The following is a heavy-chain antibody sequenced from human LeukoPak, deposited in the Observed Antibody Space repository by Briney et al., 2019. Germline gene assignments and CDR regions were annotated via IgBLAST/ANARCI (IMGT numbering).Heavy chain of an antibody. D-gene: IGHD5-24*01. V-gene: IGHV1-69*05. J-gene: IGHJ4*02. CDR1: GGTFSSYA. CDR3: ARGERGDGYNYDGVFNY. Sequence: SVKVSCKASGGTFSSYAISWVRQAPGQGLEWMGRIIPIFGTANYAQKFQGRVTITTDESTSTAYMELSSLRSEDTAVYYCARGERGDGYNYDGVFNYWGQGTLVTVSS. CDR2: IIPIFGTA.